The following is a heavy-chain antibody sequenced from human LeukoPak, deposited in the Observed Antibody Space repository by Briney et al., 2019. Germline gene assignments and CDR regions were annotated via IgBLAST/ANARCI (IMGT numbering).Heavy chain of an antibody. V-gene: IGHV3-7*01. CDR3: VVESRNY. CDR1: GITSSHYW. CDR2: ISNDRSVT. Sequence: GGSLRLSCAASGITSSHYWMTWIRQSPGWGLEWAAHISNDRSVTYYGDSVKGRFTISRDNAKNSVYLQMHSLRVEDTGVYYCVVESRNYWGQGALVTVSS. J-gene: IGHJ4*02. D-gene: IGHD1-26*01.